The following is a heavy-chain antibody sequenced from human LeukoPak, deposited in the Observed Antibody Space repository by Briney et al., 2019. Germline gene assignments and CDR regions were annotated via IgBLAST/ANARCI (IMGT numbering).Heavy chain of an antibody. D-gene: IGHD6-19*01. Sequence: ASVKVSCKTSGYTFTSYYMHWVRQAPGQGLEWMGIINPSGGSTSYAQKFQGRVTMTRDTSTSTVYMELSSLRSEDTAVYYCARVRSGWMGIDYWGQGTLVTVSS. CDR2: INPSGGST. CDR3: ARVRSGWMGIDY. J-gene: IGHJ4*02. CDR1: GYTFTSYY. V-gene: IGHV1-46*01.